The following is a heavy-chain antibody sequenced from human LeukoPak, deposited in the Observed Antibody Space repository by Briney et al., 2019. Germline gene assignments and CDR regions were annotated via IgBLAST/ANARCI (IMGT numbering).Heavy chain of an antibody. V-gene: IGHV1-8*03. CDR3: ARGSQLEWFGELFSYFHY. Sequence: GASVKVSCKASGYTFTSYDINWVRQATGQGLEWMGWMNPNSGNTGYAQKFQGRVTITRNTSISTAYMELSSLRSEDTAVYYCARGSQLEWFGELFSYFHYWGQGTLVTVSS. J-gene: IGHJ4*02. CDR2: MNPNSGNT. D-gene: IGHD3-10*01. CDR1: GYTFTSYD.